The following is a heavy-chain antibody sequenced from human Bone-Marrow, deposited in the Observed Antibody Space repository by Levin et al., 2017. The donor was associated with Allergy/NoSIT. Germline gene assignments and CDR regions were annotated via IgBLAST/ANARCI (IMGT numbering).Heavy chain of an antibody. J-gene: IGHJ3*02. CDR3: ATIRITMVRGGYDAFDI. CDR2: INSDGSST. Sequence: SCAASGFTFSSYWMHWVRQAPGKGLVWVSRINSDGSSTSYADSVKGRFTISRDNAKNTLYLQMNSLRAEDTAVYYCATIRITMVRGGYDAFDIWGQGTMVTVSS. D-gene: IGHD3-10*01. CDR1: GFTFSSYW. V-gene: IGHV3-74*01.